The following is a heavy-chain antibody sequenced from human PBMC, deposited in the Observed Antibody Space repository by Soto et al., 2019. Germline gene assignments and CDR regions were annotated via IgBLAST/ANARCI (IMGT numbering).Heavy chain of an antibody. V-gene: IGHV3-30-3*01. CDR3: ARDQGYSSSWLGMGYGMDV. Sequence: QVQLVESGGGVVQPGRSLRLSCAASGFTFSSYAMHWVRQAPGKGLEWVAVISYDGSNKYYADSVKGRFTISRDNSKNTLYLQMNSLRAEDTAVYYCARDQGYSSSWLGMGYGMDVWGQGTTVTVSS. J-gene: IGHJ6*02. D-gene: IGHD6-13*01. CDR1: GFTFSSYA. CDR2: ISYDGSNK.